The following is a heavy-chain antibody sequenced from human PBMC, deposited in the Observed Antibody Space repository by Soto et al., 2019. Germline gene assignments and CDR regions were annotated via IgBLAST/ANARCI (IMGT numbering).Heavy chain of an antibody. Sequence: PGGSLRLSCAASGLTFNNYWMHWVRQAPGKGLVWVSRINPDGSRTSYADSVKGRFSISRDNAKNTLYLQMDSLRAEDTAVYYCAKVATGSYNWFDPWGQGTLVTVSS. J-gene: IGHJ5*02. CDR1: GLTFNNYW. D-gene: IGHD1-1*01. CDR3: AKVATGSYNWFDP. CDR2: INPDGSRT. V-gene: IGHV3-74*01.